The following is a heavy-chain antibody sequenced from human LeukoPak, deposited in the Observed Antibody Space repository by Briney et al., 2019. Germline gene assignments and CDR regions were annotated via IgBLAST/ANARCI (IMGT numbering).Heavy chain of an antibody. CDR3: ARRGTFKGYFQH. CDR2: IYYSGST. CDR1: GGSISSGSHY. Sequence: PSETLSLTCTVSGGSISSGSHYWGWIRQPPGKGLEWIGSIYYSGSTYHNPSLKSRVTISLDTSKNQFSLNVTSVTAADTAVYYCARRGTFKGYFQHWGQGTVVTVSS. V-gene: IGHV4-39*07. D-gene: IGHD1-26*01. J-gene: IGHJ1*01.